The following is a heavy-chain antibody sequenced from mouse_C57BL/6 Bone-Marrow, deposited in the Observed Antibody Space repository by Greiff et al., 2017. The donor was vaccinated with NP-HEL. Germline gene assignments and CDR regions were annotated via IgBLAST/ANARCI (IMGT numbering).Heavy chain of an antibody. CDR3: ASPWYFDV. V-gene: IGHV1-58*01. CDR2: IYIGNGYT. J-gene: IGHJ1*03. CDR1: GYTFTSYG. Sequence: EVKLMESGAELVRPGSSVKMSCKTSGYTFTSYGINWVKQRPGQGLEWIGYIYIGNGYTAYNEKFKGKATLTSDTSSSTADMQLSSLTSEDSAIYFCASPWYFDVWGTGTTVTVSS.